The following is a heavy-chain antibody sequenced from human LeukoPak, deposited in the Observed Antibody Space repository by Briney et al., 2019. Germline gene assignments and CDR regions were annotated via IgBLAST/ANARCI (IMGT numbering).Heavy chain of an antibody. V-gene: IGHV3-21*01. CDR1: GFTFSSYS. D-gene: IGHD1-26*01. CDR2: ISSSSSYI. Sequence: GGSLRLSCAASGFTFSSYSMNWARQAPGKGLEWVSSISSSSSYIYYADSVKGRFTISRDNAKNSLYLQMNSLRAEDTAVYYCARAPRGSYFGLDYWGQGTLVTVSS. J-gene: IGHJ4*02. CDR3: ARAPRGSYFGLDY.